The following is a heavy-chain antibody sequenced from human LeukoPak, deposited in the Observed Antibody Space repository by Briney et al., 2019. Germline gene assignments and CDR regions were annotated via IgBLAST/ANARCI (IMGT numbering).Heavy chain of an antibody. Sequence: PSETLSLTCTVSGGSISCYYWSWIRQPAGEGLEWIGRIYSSGSTNYNPSLRSRVTLSVATSKNQFSLKLSSVTAADTAVYYCARMYSGTYGGIDYWGQGTLVTVSS. J-gene: IGHJ4*02. CDR1: GGSISCYY. D-gene: IGHD1-26*01. V-gene: IGHV4-4*07. CDR3: ARMYSGTYGGIDY. CDR2: IYSSGST.